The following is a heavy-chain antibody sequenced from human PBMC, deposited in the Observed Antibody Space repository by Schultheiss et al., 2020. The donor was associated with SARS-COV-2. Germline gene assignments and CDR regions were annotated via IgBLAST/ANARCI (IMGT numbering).Heavy chain of an antibody. D-gene: IGHD3-10*01. Sequence: SETLSLTCTVSGGSIRSGSFYWSWFRQPAGKGLEWIGRIYSSGSTNYNPSLKSRVTISVDTSKNQFSLKLSSVTAADTAVYFCARVHGFGELLDPMDHWGQGTPVTVSS. CDR3: ARVHGFGELLDPMDH. J-gene: IGHJ4*02. CDR1: GGSIRSGSFY. V-gene: IGHV4-61*02. CDR2: IYSSGST.